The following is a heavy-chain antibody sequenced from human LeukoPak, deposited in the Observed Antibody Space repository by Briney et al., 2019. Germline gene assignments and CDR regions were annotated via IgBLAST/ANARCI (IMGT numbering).Heavy chain of an antibody. V-gene: IGHV4-61*01. Sequence: SETLSVTCTVSGGSVSSGSYYWSWIRQPPGKGLEWIGYIYYSGSTNYNPSLKSRVTISVHTSKNQFSLKLSSVTAADTAVYYCARGLGVYYGMDVWGQGTTVTVSS. CDR2: IYYSGST. CDR3: ARGLGVYYGMDV. J-gene: IGHJ6*02. CDR1: GGSVSSGSYY. D-gene: IGHD2-8*01.